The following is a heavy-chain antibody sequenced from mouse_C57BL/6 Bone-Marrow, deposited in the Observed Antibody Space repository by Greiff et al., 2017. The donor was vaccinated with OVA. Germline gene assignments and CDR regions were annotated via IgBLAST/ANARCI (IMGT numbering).Heavy chain of an antibody. CDR2: IDPETGGT. D-gene: IGHD2-1*01. CDR1: GYTFTDYE. J-gene: IGHJ4*01. V-gene: IGHV1-15*01. Sequence: QVQLQQSGAELVRPGASVTLSCKASGYTFTDYEMHWVKQTPVHGLEWIGAIDPETGGTAYNQKFKGKAILTADKSSSTASLAIRSLTSEDTAVYDCTRKSICYGNYVESLYAMDYWGQGTSVTVSS. CDR3: TRKSICYGNYVESLYAMDY.